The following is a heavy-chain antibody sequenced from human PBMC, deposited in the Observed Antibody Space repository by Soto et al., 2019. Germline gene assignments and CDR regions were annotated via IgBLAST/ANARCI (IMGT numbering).Heavy chain of an antibody. J-gene: IGHJ6*02. Sequence: ASVKVSCKTSGYPFTSYFITWLRQAPGQGLEWMGWISAYNGNTNYAQMFQGRVTMTTDTSTSTGYMELRSLRSDDTAVYYCARQNYYSGMDVWGQGTTVTVSS. CDR1: GYPFTSYF. CDR3: ARQNYYSGMDV. CDR2: ISAYNGNT. V-gene: IGHV1-18*01.